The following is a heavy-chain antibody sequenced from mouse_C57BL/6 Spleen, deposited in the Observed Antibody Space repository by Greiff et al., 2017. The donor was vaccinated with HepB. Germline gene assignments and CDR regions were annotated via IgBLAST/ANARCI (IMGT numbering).Heavy chain of an antibody. CDR3: ARTYYYGYYFDY. Sequence: EVQLQQSGPELVKPGASVKISCKASGYTFTDYYMNWVKQSHGKSLEWIGDINPNNGGTSYNQKFKGKATLTVDKSSSTAYMELRSLTSEDSAVYYCARTYYYGYYFDYWGQGTTRTVSS. J-gene: IGHJ2*01. D-gene: IGHD1-1*01. V-gene: IGHV1-26*01. CDR2: INPNNGGT. CDR1: GYTFTDYY.